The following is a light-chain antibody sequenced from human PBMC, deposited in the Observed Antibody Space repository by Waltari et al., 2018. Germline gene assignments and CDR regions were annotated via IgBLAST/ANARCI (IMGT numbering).Light chain of an antibody. J-gene: IGLJ1*01. V-gene: IGLV2-14*01. CDR3: SSYTSSSTGV. Sequence: QSALTQPASVSGSPGQSITISCTGTSRDVGCYNYVSWYQQHPGKAPKLMIYDVSKRPSGVSNRFSGSKSGNTASLTISGLQAEDEADYYCSSYTSSSTGVFGTGTKVTVL. CDR2: DVS. CDR1: SRDVGCYNY.